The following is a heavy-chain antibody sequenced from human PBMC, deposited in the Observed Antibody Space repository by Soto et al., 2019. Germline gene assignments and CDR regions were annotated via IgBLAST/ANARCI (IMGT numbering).Heavy chain of an antibody. Sequence: QVQLVESGGGVVQPGGSLRLSCGASGFTFSNYGMHWVRQAPGKGLEWVAIIWYDGSKSYYADSVKGRFTISRDNSKNNRYLQMNGLRAEDTAIYYCARYRSGYPDSWGQGTVVTVSS. CDR2: IWYDGSKS. CDR3: ARYRSGYPDS. CDR1: GFTFSNYG. V-gene: IGHV3-33*01. J-gene: IGHJ4*02. D-gene: IGHD3-22*01.